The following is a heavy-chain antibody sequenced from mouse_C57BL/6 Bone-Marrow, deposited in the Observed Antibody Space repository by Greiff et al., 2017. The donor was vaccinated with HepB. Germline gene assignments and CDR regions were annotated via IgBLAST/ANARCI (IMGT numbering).Heavy chain of an antibody. CDR1: EYEFPSHD. Sequence: DVHLVESGGGLVQPGESLKLSCESNEYEFPSHDMSWVRKTPEKRLELVAAINSDGGSTYYPDTMERRFIISRDNTKKTLYLQMSSLRSEDTALYYCARLRESVTYSYWYFDVWGTGTTVTVSS. CDR3: ARLRESVTYSYWYFDV. CDR2: INSDGGST. J-gene: IGHJ1*03. V-gene: IGHV5-2*01. D-gene: IGHD5-1*01.